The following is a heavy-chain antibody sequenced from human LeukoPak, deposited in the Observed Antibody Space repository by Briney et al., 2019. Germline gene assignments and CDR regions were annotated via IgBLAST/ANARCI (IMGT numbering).Heavy chain of an antibody. CDR1: GGSFSGYY. CDR3: AREGRYRYGYNEYHSYMDI. Sequence: SETLSLTCAVYGGSFSGYYWSCIRQPPGKGLEWIGEINHSGSTNYNPSLKSRVTISVDTSKNQFSLKLSSVTAAETAVYYCAREGRYRYGYNEYHSYMDIWGKGTTVTVSS. D-gene: IGHD5-24*01. J-gene: IGHJ6*03. CDR2: INHSGST. V-gene: IGHV4-34*01.